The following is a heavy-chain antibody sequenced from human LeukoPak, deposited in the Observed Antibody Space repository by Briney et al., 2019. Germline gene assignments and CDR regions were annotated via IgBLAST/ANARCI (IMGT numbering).Heavy chain of an antibody. CDR2: INSAGSTT. CDR1: GFTFSSYG. J-gene: IGHJ4*02. CDR3: VRGDTRDY. D-gene: IGHD3-16*01. Sequence: GGSLRLSCAASGFTFSSYGTHWVRQASGKGLEWVASINSAGSTTHYADSVKGRLTISRDNARNSLYLQLNSLRGEDTAVYYCVRGDTRDYWGQGTLITVSS. V-gene: IGHV3-21*01.